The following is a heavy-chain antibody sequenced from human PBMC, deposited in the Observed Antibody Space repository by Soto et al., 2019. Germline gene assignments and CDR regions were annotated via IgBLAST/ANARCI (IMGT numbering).Heavy chain of an antibody. CDR3: ERLRIRTTVTPNSLTSFAY. V-gene: IGHV1-18*01. Sequence: QVQLVQSGAEVKKPGASVKVSCKASGYTFTSYGISWVRQAPGQGLEWMGWISAYNGNTNDAQKLQGRVTMTTDTSTSTAYIELRSLRSADTAVYSCERLRIRTTVTPNSLTSFAYWGQGTLVTVSS. J-gene: IGHJ4*02. D-gene: IGHD4-17*01. CDR1: GYTFTSYG. CDR2: ISAYNGNT.